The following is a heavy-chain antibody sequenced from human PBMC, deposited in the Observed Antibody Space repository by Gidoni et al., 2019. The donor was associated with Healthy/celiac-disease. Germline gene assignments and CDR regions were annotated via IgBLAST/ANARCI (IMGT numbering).Heavy chain of an antibody. D-gene: IGHD1-26*01. CDR3: AREAVKWELLGFHYGMDV. CDR1: GFTVSSNY. Sequence: EVQLVESGGGLVQPGGSLRLSCAASGFTVSSNYMSWVRQAPGKGLEWVSVIYSGGSTYYADSVKGRFTISRDNSKNTLYLQMNSLRAEDTAVYYCAREAVKWELLGFHYGMDVWGQGTTVTVSS. V-gene: IGHV3-66*02. CDR2: IYSGGST. J-gene: IGHJ6*02.